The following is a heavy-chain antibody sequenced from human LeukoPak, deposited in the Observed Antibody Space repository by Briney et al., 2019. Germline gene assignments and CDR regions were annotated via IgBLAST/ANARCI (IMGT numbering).Heavy chain of an antibody. J-gene: IGHJ6*02. CDR3: AKRSSSSWNYYGMDV. CDR1: GFTFSSYA. D-gene: IGHD6-13*01. Sequence: GGSLRLSCAASGFTFSSYAMSWVRQAPGKWLEWVSAISGSGGSTYYADSVKGRFTISRDNSKNTLYLQMNSLRAEDTAVYYCAKRSSSSWNYYGMDVWGQGTTVTVSS. V-gene: IGHV3-23*01. CDR2: ISGSGGST.